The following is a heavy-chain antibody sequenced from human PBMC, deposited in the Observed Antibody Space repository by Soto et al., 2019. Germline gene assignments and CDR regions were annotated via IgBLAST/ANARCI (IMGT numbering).Heavy chain of an antibody. D-gene: IGHD3-10*01. J-gene: IGHJ6*02. CDR3: AKGSWSLSYYSYCCMDV. V-gene: IGHV3-33*06. CDR1: GFTFSSYG. CDR2: IWYDGSNK. Sequence: GGSLRLSCAASGFTFSSYGMHWVRQAPGKGLEWVAVIWYDGSNKYYADSVEGRFTISRDNSKNTLYLQMNSLRAEDTAVYYCAKGSWSLSYYSYCCMDVWGQGTTVTVSS.